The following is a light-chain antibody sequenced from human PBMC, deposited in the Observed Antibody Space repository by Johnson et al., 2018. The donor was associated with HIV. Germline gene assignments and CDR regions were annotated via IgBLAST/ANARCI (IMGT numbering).Light chain of an antibody. Sequence: QSVLTQPPSVSAAPGQKVTISCSGSSSNIGNNYVSWYQQLPGTAPKLLIYENNKRPSGIPDRFSGAKSGTSATLGSTGLQTGDEADYYCGTCDSNLSVLYVVGTGTKVTVL. CDR2: ENN. CDR3: GTCDSNLSVLYV. V-gene: IGLV1-51*02. CDR1: SSNIGNNY. J-gene: IGLJ1*01.